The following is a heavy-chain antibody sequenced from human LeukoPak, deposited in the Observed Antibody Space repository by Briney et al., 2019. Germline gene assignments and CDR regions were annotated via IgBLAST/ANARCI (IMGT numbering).Heavy chain of an antibody. D-gene: IGHD2-21*02. CDR2: IRSKAYGGTT. J-gene: IGHJ4*02. Sequence: GGSLRLSCTASGFTFGDYAMSWFRQAPGKGLEWVGFIRSKAYGGTTEYAASVKGRFTISRDDSKSIAYLQMNSLKTEDTAVYYCTRDHSLRVVVTATKFDYWGQGTLVTVSS. CDR3: TRDHSLRVVVTATKFDY. CDR1: GFTFGDYA. V-gene: IGHV3-49*03.